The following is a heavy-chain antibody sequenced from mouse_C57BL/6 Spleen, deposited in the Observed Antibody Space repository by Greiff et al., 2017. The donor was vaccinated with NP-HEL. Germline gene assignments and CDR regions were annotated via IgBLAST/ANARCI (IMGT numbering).Heavy chain of an antibody. J-gene: IGHJ4*01. Sequence: QVQLQQPGAELVMPGASVKLSCKASGYTFTSYWMHWVKQRPGQGLEWIGEIDPSDSYTNYNQKFKGKSTLTVDKSSSTAYMQLSSLTSEDSAVYYCARGHYYGSSYHAMDYWGQGTSVTVSS. CDR3: ARGHYYGSSYHAMDY. CDR2: IDPSDSYT. V-gene: IGHV1-69*01. CDR1: GYTFTSYW. D-gene: IGHD1-1*01.